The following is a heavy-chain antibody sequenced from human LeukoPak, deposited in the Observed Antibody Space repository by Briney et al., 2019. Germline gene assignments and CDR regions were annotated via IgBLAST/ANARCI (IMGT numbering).Heavy chain of an antibody. CDR3: AREVMDNLRFDY. D-gene: IGHD1-14*01. CDR2: INPSGGDT. V-gene: IGHV1-46*01. J-gene: IGHJ4*02. CDR1: GYTFTSYY. Sequence: ASVNVSCKASGYTFTSYYMHWVRQAPGQGLEWMGIINPSGGDTSYAQRFQGRLTMTRDTSTNTVYMELNSLRSEDTAVYYCAREVMDNLRFDYWGQGTLVTVSS.